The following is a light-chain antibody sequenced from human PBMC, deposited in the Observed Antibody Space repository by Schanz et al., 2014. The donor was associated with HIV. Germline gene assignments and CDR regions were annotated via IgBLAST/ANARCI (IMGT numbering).Light chain of an antibody. CDR3: QQRVDT. Sequence: DMQMTQSPSSLSASVGDRVTITCRASQSISSYLNWYQQKPGKAPNLLIYAASTLQSGVPSRFSGSGSGTDFTLTISSLQPEDFATYYCQQRVDTFGGGTKVEIK. CDR1: QSISSY. CDR2: AAS. V-gene: IGKV1-39*01. J-gene: IGKJ4*01.